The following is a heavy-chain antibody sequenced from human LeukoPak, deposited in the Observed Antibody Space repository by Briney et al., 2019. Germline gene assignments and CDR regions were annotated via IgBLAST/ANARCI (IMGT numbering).Heavy chain of an antibody. D-gene: IGHD6-13*01. CDR2: MSDSGGST. CDR3: AKDRHEGRSWRLFDY. CDR1: GFTFSSYA. J-gene: IGHJ4*02. Sequence: GGSLRLSCAASGFTFSSYAMSWVRQAPGKGLEWVSTMSDSGGSTDYADSVKGRFTISRDNSKNTLYLQMNSLRAEDTAVYYCAKDRHEGRSWRLFDYWGQGTLVTVSS. V-gene: IGHV3-23*01.